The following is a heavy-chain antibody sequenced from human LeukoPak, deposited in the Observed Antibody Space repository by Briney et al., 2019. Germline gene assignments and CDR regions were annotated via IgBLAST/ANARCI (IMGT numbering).Heavy chain of an antibody. Sequence: SSEKLSFKASGNSFTRQGIRGERQVPRQGLPWMGWISGYDGNRKYAQKVQGRVTMTTETSTSTAYMELRSLRSDDTAVYFCTRVWGSYSAYWGQGTPVTVSS. V-gene: IGHV1-18*01. D-gene: IGHD3-16*01. CDR3: TRVWGSYSAY. CDR2: ISGYDGNR. CDR1: GNSFTRQG. J-gene: IGHJ4*02.